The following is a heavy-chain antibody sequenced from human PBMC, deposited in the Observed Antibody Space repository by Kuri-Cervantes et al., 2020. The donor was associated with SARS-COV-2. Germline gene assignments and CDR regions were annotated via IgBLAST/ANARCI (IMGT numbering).Heavy chain of an antibody. Sequence: ASVKVSCKASGCTFNTYGISWVRQAPGQGLEWMGWSSTYNGYTNYEQKFQGRVTMTTDTSTSTAYMELRSLRSDDTAVYYCARVGATYFYGMNVWGQGTTVTVSS. CDR2: SSTYNGYT. CDR3: ARVGATYFYGMNV. V-gene: IGHV1-18*01. J-gene: IGHJ6*02. D-gene: IGHD1-26*01. CDR1: GCTFNTYG.